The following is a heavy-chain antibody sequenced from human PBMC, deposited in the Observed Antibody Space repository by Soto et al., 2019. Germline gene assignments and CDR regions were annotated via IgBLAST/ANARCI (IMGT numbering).Heavy chain of an antibody. J-gene: IGHJ4*02. CDR1: GFSFTSYA. CDR2: LRHDGGNI. V-gene: IGHV3-23*01. D-gene: IGHD5-18*01. Sequence: EVQMSASGGGVVQPGESLRLSCVAPGFSFTSYAMTWVRLPPGKGLQWVAALRHDGGNIYYRDSVRGRFTISTDNSKKTLYLQMDSLKAEETAVYFCAKQMGTWVDTAIDFWGEGTQVTVSS. CDR3: AKQMGTWVDTAIDF.